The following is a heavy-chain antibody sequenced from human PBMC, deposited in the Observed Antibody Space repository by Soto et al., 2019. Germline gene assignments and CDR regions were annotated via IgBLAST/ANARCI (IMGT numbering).Heavy chain of an antibody. CDR2: INHSGST. V-gene: IGHV4-34*01. J-gene: IGHJ4*02. Sequence: SETLSLTCAVYGGSFSGYYWSWIRQPPGKGLEWIGEINHSGSTNYNPSLKSRVTISVDTSKNQFSLKLSSVTAADTAVYYCARGLRRIFRVVIPLYYFDYWGQGTLVTVSS. CDR3: ARGLRRIFRVVIPLYYFDY. D-gene: IGHD3-3*01. CDR1: GGSFSGYY.